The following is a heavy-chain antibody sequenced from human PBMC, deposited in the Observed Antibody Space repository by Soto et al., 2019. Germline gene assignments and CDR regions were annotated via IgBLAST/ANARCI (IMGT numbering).Heavy chain of an antibody. CDR1: GYTFTSYG. V-gene: IGHV1-18*01. D-gene: IGHD3-9*01. Sequence: ASVKVSCKASGYTFTSYGISWVRQAPGQGLEWMGWISAYNGNTNYAQKLQGRVTMTTDTSTSKAYMELRSLRSDDTAVYYCARDRRDPAYYDILTGYYTPFDYWGQGTLVTVSS. CDR2: ISAYNGNT. CDR3: ARDRRDPAYYDILTGYYTPFDY. J-gene: IGHJ4*02.